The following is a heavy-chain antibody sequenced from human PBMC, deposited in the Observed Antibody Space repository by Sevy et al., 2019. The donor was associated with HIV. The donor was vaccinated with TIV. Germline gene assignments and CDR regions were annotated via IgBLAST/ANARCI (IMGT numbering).Heavy chain of an antibody. CDR3: TTGVSSRLFAY. V-gene: IGHV3-73*01. Sequence: GGSLRLSCEVSGLNFSGSAMHWVRQASGKGLEWVGRIRSKVNIYATTYAESVRGRFAISRDDSKSTAYLQMNSLKTDDTAVYFCTTGVSSRLFAYWGQGALVTVSS. CDR1: GLNFSGSA. D-gene: IGHD2-8*01. J-gene: IGHJ4*02. CDR2: IRSKVNIYAT.